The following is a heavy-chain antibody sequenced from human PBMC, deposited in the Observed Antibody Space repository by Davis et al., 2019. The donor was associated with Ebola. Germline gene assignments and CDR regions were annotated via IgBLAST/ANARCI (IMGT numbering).Heavy chain of an antibody. D-gene: IGHD4-11*01. V-gene: IGHV3-21*01. J-gene: IGHJ6*03. Sequence: PGGSLRLSCAASGFTFSSYSMNWVRQAPGKGLEWVSSISSSSSYIYYADSVKGRFTISRDNAKNSLYLQMNSLRAEDTAVYYCAREGMTTVTFELGARPQYYYYMDVWGKGTTVTVSS. CDR2: ISSSSSYI. CDR3: AREGMTTVTFELGARPQYYYYMDV. CDR1: GFTFSSYS.